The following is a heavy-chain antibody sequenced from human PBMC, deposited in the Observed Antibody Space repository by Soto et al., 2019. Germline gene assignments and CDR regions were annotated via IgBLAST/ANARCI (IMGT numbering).Heavy chain of an antibody. CDR2: ISFDGKNE. CDR3: ARPIPRWSYHYGMDV. CDR1: EFTFSSYA. D-gene: IGHD2-15*01. J-gene: IGHJ6*02. V-gene: IGHV3-30*04. Sequence: GGSLRLSCAASEFTFSSYAMHWVRQAPGRGLEWVALISFDGKNEYYADSVKGRFTIARDNSRNMVYLEMNGLRPDDTATYFCARPIPRWSYHYGMDVWGHGTTVIVS.